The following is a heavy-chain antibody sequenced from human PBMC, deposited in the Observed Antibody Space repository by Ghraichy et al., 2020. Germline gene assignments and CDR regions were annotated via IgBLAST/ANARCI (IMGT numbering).Heavy chain of an antibody. CDR1: GFTFSSYA. V-gene: IGHV3-23*01. J-gene: IGHJ6*02. Sequence: GGSLRLSCAASGFTFSSYAMSWVRQAPGKGLEWVSAISGSGGSTYYADSVKGRFTISRDNSKNTLYLQMNSLRAEDTAVYYCAKRGSIAVAGTSLYYYYGMDVWGQGTTVTVSS. CDR3: AKRGSIAVAGTSLYYYYGMDV. CDR2: ISGSGGST. D-gene: IGHD6-19*01.